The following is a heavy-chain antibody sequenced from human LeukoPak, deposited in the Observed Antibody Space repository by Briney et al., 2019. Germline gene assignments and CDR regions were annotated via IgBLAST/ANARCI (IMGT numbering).Heavy chain of an antibody. CDR3: ARADYDSSGLDWENAFDI. CDR2: IYYSGST. Sequence: SETLSLTCTVSGGSISSYYWSWIRQPPGKGLEWIGYIYYSGSTNYNPSLKSRVTISVDTSKNQFSLKLSSVTAADTAVYYCARADYDSSGLDWENAFDIWGQGTMVTVSS. D-gene: IGHD3-22*01. CDR1: GGSISSYY. V-gene: IGHV4-59*08. J-gene: IGHJ3*02.